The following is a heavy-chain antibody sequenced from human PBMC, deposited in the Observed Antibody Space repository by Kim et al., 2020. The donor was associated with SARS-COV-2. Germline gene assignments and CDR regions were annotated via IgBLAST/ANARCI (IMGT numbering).Heavy chain of an antibody. CDR3: ARTLDGSGSYYRFDP. Sequence: PSLKSRVTITVDTSKNQCSLKLSSVTAADTAVYYCARTLDGSGSYYRFDPWGQGTLVTVSS. J-gene: IGHJ5*02. V-gene: IGHV4-39*01. D-gene: IGHD3-10*01.